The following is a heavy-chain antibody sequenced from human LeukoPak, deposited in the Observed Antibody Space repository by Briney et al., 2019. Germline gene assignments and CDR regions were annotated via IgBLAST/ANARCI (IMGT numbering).Heavy chain of an antibody. CDR1: GGSISSYY. CDR3: AREKTGNFDY. D-gene: IGHD1-1*01. Sequence: PSETLSLTCTVAGGSISSYYWSWIRQPPGKGLEWIGCIYYSGSTNYNPSLKSRVTISVDTSKNQFSLKLSSVTAADTAVYYCAREKTGNFDYWGLGTLVTVSS. V-gene: IGHV4-59*12. CDR2: IYYSGST. J-gene: IGHJ4*02.